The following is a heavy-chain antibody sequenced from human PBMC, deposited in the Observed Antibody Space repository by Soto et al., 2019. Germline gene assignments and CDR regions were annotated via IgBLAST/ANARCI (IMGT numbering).Heavy chain of an antibody. Sequence: SETLSLTCTVSGGSISSADYYWSWIRQPPGRGLEWIGYISYSGSTNYNPSLKSRVTISVDTSKNQFSLKLSSVTAADTAVYYCARRYGGNFDYWGQGTLVTVSS. CDR3: ARRYGGNFDY. J-gene: IGHJ4*02. CDR2: ISYSGST. D-gene: IGHD1-26*01. V-gene: IGHV4-61*08. CDR1: GGSISSADYY.